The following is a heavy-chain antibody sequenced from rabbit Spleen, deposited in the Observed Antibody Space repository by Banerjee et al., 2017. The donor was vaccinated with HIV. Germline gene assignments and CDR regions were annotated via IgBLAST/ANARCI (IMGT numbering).Heavy chain of an antibody. V-gene: IGHV1S45*01. CDR3: ARDLTGVIGWNFDF. J-gene: IGHJ4*01. D-gene: IGHD1-1*01. CDR1: EVDFSDTVY. CDR2: IYAGSSGST. Sequence: QEQLEESGGGLVKPEGSLTLTCTASEVDFSDTVYICWVRQAPGKGLEWIACIYAGSSGSTYYATWAKGRFTISKTSSTTVALQMTSLTAADTAIYFCARDLTGVIGWNFDFWGPGTLVTVS.